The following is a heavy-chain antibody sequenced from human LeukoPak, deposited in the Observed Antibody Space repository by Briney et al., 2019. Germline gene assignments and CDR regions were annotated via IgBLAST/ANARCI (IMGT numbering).Heavy chain of an antibody. CDR3: ASLSPLLHAFDI. CDR2: IYHSGST. Sequence: SETLSLTCTVSGYSISSGYYWGWIRQPPGKGLEWIGSIYHSGSTYYNPSLKSRVTISVDTSKNQFSLKLSSVTAADTAVYYCASLSPLLHAFDIWGQGTMVTVSS. CDR1: GYSISSGYY. J-gene: IGHJ3*02. D-gene: IGHD2/OR15-2a*01. V-gene: IGHV4-38-2*02.